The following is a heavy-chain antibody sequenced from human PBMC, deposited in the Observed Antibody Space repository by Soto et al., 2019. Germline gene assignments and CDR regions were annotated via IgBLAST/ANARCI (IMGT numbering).Heavy chain of an antibody. D-gene: IGHD3-3*01. CDR1: GFTFSRHS. V-gene: IGHV3-48*01. Sequence: EVKLVESGGGLVQPGGSVRLSCAASGFTFSRHSMNWVRQAPGKGLEWISYIRSTSDIIYYADSVKGRFTISRDNTKNSLSLQMNSLRADDTAVYYCARVGYYDFWSGIISHSYYMDVWGKGTTVTVAS. CDR3: ARVGYYDFWSGIISHSYYMDV. CDR2: IRSTSDII. J-gene: IGHJ6*03.